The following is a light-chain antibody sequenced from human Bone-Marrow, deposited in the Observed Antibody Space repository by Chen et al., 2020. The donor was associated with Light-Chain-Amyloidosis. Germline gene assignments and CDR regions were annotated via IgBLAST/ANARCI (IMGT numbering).Light chain of an antibody. J-gene: IGLJ1*01. CDR1: SSDVGGYDY. CDR2: DVS. Sequence: QSALTQPASVSGSPGQSITISCTGSSSDVGGYDYVSWYQQHTGKAPQLIIYDVSNRPSGVSDRFSGTKSGYTASLTISGLQADDEADYSCTSYTSSRTRVFGTGTKVTVL. CDR3: TSYTSSRTRV. V-gene: IGLV2-14*01.